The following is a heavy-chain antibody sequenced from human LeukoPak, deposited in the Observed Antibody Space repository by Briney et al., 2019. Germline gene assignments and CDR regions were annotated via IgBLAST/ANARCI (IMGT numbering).Heavy chain of an antibody. CDR2: ISGSGGST. Sequence: GGSLRLSCATSGFTFSSYAMSWVRQAPGKGLEWVSAISGSGGSTYYADSVKGRFTISRDNSKNTLYLQMNSLRAEDTAVYYCAKDYITMARGGLDAFDIWGQGTMVTVSS. D-gene: IGHD3-10*01. CDR1: GFTFSSYA. CDR3: AKDYITMARGGLDAFDI. V-gene: IGHV3-23*01. J-gene: IGHJ3*02.